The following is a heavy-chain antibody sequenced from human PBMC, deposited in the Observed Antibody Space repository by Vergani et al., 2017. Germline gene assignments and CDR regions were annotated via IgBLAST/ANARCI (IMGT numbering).Heavy chain of an antibody. Sequence: QVQLQESGPGLVKSSETLSLTCSVSFDSIRNLYCNWIRQPPGQGLEWIGSIHYSENTNYNPSLKTRVTISVDKSKNQFSVTLTSVTAADTAVYYCASDTHSGQRADRWGQGILVTVTS. J-gene: IGHJ5*02. CDR1: FDSIRNLY. CDR3: ASDTHSGQRADR. V-gene: IGHV4-59*11. D-gene: IGHD6-19*01. CDR2: IHYSENT.